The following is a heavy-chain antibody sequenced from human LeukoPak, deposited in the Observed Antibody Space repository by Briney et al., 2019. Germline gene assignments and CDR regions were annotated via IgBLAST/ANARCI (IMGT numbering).Heavy chain of an antibody. CDR3: AKESDSGYHSEGPKN. Sequence: GGSLRLSCAPSGFVLCDFGMHCVPQAPGKGGEWVAFVRNDGSNEYYLGSVKGRLTISRDQSQNTLYLQMNSVRGEDTAVYSCAKESDSGYHSEGPKNGGLGTLVTVSS. V-gene: IGHV3-30*02. CDR2: VRNDGSNE. CDR1: GFVLCDFG. D-gene: IGHD5-12*01. J-gene: IGHJ4*02.